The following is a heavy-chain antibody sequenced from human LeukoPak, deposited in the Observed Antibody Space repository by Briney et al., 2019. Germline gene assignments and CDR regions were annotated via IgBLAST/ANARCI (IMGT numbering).Heavy chain of an antibody. CDR3: ARVVQRRTTGDIFGRYFDF. D-gene: IGHD3-3*02. V-gene: IGHV4-34*01. J-gene: IGHJ4*02. Sequence: SETLSLTCAVYGGSFSGYYWTWIRQSPVKGLEWIGEISSGGRTNDNPSLKSRVSISVDTSKSQFSLNLSPVTAADTAVYYCARVVQRRTTGDIFGRYFDFWGQGSLVTVSS. CDR2: ISSGGRT. CDR1: GGSFSGYY.